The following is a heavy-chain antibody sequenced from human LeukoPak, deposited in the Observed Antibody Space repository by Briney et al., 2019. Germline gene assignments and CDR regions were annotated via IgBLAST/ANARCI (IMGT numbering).Heavy chain of an antibody. CDR3: ARGTGYGGKLHYYYYGMDV. CDR2: IYYSGST. CDR1: GGSISSYY. J-gene: IGHJ6*02. Sequence: SETLSLTCTVSGGSISSYYWSWIRQPPGKGLEWIGYIYYSGSTNYNPSLKSRVTISVDTYKNQFSLKLSSVTAADTAVYYCARGTGYGGKLHYYYYGMDVWGQGTTVTVSS. D-gene: IGHD4-23*01. V-gene: IGHV4-59*01.